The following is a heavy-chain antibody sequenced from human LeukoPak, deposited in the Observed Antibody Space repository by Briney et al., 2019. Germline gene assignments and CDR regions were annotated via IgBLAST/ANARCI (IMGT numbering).Heavy chain of an antibody. CDR1: GFTFDDYA. J-gene: IGHJ4*02. Sequence: SLRLSCAASGFTFDDYAMHWVRQAPGKGLEWVSGISWNSGSIGYADSVKGRFTISRDNAKNSLYLQMNSLRAEDTALYYCAKGVAAAEGPFDYWGQGTLVTVSS. D-gene: IGHD6-13*01. V-gene: IGHV3-9*01. CDR2: ISWNSGSI. CDR3: AKGVAAAEGPFDY.